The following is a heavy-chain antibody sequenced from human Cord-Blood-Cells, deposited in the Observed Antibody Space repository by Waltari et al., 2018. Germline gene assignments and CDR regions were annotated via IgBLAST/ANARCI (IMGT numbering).Heavy chain of an antibody. D-gene: IGHD3-10*01. CDR1: GFTFSNAW. J-gene: IGHJ4*02. Sequence: EVQLVESGGGLVKPGGSLRLSCAASGFTFSNAWLSWVRQAPGKGLEWVGRIKSKTEGGTTDYAAPGKGRFTISRDDSKNTLYLQMNSLKTEDTAVYYCTTGDMVRGVIDYWGQGTLVTVSS. V-gene: IGHV3-15*01. CDR2: IKSKTEGGTT. CDR3: TTGDMVRGVIDY.